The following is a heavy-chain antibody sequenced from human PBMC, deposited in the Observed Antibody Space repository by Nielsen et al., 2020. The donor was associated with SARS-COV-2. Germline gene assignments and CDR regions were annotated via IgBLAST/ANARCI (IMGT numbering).Heavy chain of an antibody. CDR2: ISYSGST. Sequence: SETLSLTCTVSGGSISSGDYYWTWIRQSPGKGLEYIGYISYSGSTYYDPSLKSRVTISGDTSKNQFSLRLSSVTAADTAVYYCARGGSYFDYWGQGTLITVSS. CDR3: ARGGSYFDY. D-gene: IGHD3-10*01. V-gene: IGHV4-30-4*01. J-gene: IGHJ4*02. CDR1: GGSISSGDYY.